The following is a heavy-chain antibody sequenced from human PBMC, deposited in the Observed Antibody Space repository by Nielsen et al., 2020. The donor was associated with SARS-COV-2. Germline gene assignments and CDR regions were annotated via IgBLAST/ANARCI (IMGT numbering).Heavy chain of an antibody. Sequence: GSLRLSCAASGFTFSNAWMSWIRQAPGKGLEWIAYNYNSAKTMYNSSLKSRVTMSVDTSKNQLSLRLTSVTAADTAVYYCARGRAPLRYWGQGILVTVSS. D-gene: IGHD2-15*01. CDR3: ARGRAPLRY. CDR2: NYNSAKT. J-gene: IGHJ4*02. V-gene: IGHV4-59*01. CDR1: GFTFSNAW.